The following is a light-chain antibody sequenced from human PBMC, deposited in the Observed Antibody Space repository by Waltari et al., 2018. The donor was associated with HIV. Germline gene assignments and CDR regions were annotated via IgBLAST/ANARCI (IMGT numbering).Light chain of an antibody. Sequence: SYELTQPTSVSVSPGPTAMTTCPGDKLGAKYASWYQQRPGQSPVLVIYEDVKRPSGIPERFSGSNSGNTATLTISGTQAMDESDYYCQAWDSHNVIFGGGTKLTVL. CDR1: KLGAKY. V-gene: IGLV3-1*01. CDR3: QAWDSHNVI. J-gene: IGLJ2*01. CDR2: EDV.